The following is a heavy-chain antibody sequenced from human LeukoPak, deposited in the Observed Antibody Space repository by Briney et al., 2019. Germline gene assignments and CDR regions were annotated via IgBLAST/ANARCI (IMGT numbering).Heavy chain of an antibody. CDR2: IWYDGSNK. CDR3: ARSSGRYFDWLLPKYYFDY. Sequence: GRSLRLSCAASGFTFSSYGMHWVRQAPGKGLEWVAVIWYDGSNKYYADSVKGRFTISRDNSKNTLYLQMNRLRAEDTAVYYCARSSGRYFDWLLPKYYFDYWGQGTLVTVSS. J-gene: IGHJ4*02. CDR1: GFTFSSYG. D-gene: IGHD3-9*01. V-gene: IGHV3-33*01.